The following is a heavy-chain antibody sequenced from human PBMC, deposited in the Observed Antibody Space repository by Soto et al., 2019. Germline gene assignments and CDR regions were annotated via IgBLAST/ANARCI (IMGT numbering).Heavy chain of an antibody. D-gene: IGHD3-3*01. J-gene: IGHJ5*02. CDR2: MNPNSGNT. CDR3: AVGQNAATTYSYYDFWSGYYSGGWFDP. CDR1: GYTFTSYD. V-gene: IGHV1-8*01. Sequence: ASVKVSCKASGYTFTSYDINWVRQATGQGLEWMGWMNPNSGNTGYAQKFQGRVTMTRNTSISTAYMELSSLRSEDTAVYYCAVGQNAATTYSYYDFWSGYYSGGWFDPWG.